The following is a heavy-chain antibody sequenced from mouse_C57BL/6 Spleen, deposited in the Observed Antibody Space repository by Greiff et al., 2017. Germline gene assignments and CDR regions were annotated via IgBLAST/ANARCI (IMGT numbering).Heavy chain of an antibody. J-gene: IGHJ3*01. V-gene: IGHV3-5*01. CDR2: IYYSGTF. Sequence: DVKLQESGPGLVKPSQTVFLTCTVTGISITTGNYRWSWIRQFPGNKLEWIGYIYYSGTFTYNPSLTSRTTITRDTHKNQFFLEMNSLTAENTATYYGARDKWDGSIPFAYWGQGTLVTVSA. CDR3: ARDKWDGSIPFAY. D-gene: IGHD1-1*01. CDR1: GISITTGNYR.